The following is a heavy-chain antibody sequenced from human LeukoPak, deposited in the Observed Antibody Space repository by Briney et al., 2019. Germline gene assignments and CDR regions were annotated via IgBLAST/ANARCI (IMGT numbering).Heavy chain of an antibody. CDR3: ARGGARSSSYYYYGMDV. CDR1: GFDFSTYS. CDR2: IDSSSSTI. Sequence: GGSLRLSCAASGFDFSTYSMHWVRRAPGRGLEWLSYIDSSSSTIYYADSVKGRSTISRDNAKNSLYLQMNSLRAEDTAVFYCARGGARSSSYYYYGMDVWGLGTTVTVSS. D-gene: IGHD6-13*01. V-gene: IGHV3-48*01. J-gene: IGHJ6*02.